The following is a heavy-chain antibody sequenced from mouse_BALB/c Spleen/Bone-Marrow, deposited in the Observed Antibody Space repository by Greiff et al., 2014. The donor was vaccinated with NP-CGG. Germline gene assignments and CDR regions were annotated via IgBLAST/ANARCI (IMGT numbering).Heavy chain of an antibody. Sequence: EVQLVESGGGLVQPGGSRKLSCAASGFTFSSFGMHWVRQAPEKGLEWVAYISSGSSSIYYTDTVKGRFTISRDNPKSTLFLQMTSLRSEDTAIYYCTRWGYAGDYYAMDYWGQGTSVTVSP. J-gene: IGHJ4*01. CDR3: TRWGYAGDYYAMDY. CDR2: ISSGSSSI. V-gene: IGHV5-17*02. CDR1: GFTFSSFG. D-gene: IGHD2-14*01.